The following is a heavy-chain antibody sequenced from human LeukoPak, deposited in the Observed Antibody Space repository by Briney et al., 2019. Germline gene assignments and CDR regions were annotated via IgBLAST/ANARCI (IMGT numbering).Heavy chain of an antibody. CDR2: ISESGTT. J-gene: IGHJ4*02. Sequence: SETLSLTCSVSGDSIRGATYRWGWVRQPPGKGLEWIGSISESGTTFYNPSLKSRVALSVDTSKNHFSLRLSSATAADTAVCYCARYPLVPGFWGQGTLVTVSS. V-gene: IGHV4-39*02. CDR1: GDSIRGATYR. CDR3: ARYPLVPGF. D-gene: IGHD3-3*02.